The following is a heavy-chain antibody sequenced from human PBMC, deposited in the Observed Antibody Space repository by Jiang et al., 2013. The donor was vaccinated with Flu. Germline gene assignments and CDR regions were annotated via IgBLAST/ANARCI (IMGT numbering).Heavy chain of an antibody. V-gene: IGHV4-61*01. CDR3: ARALGIGSLRYFDWLPGDHWFDP. J-gene: IGHJ5*02. D-gene: IGHD3-9*01. CDR2: IYYSGST. Sequence: CTVSGGSISSGSYYWSWIRQPPGKGLEWIGYIYYSGSTNYNPSLKSRVTISVDTSKNQFSLKLSSVTAADTAVYYCARALGIGSLRYFDWLPGDHWFDPWGQGTLVTVSS. CDR1: GGSISSGSYY.